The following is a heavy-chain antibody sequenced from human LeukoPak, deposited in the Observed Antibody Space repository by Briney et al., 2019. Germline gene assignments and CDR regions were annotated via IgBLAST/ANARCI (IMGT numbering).Heavy chain of an antibody. Sequence: SETLSLTCSVFGYPISSGYYWGWIRQPPGKGLEWIGSTYHSEFTYNNPSLKSRVTMSVDTSKNQFSLKLSSVTAADTAVYFCARLWSVGASPYYFEYWGQGTLATVSS. V-gene: IGHV4-38-2*02. CDR2: TYHSEFT. CDR3: ARLWSVGASPYYFEY. J-gene: IGHJ4*02. D-gene: IGHD1-26*01. CDR1: GYPISSGYY.